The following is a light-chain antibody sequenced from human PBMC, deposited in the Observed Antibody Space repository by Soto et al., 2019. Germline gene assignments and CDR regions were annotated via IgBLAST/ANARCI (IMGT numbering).Light chain of an antibody. CDR2: EGS. CDR1: SSDVGSYNL. J-gene: IGLJ3*02. Sequence: QSVLTQPASVSGSPGQSITISCTGTSSDVGSYNLVSRYQQHPGKAPKLMIYEGSNRPSGVSNRFSGSKAGNTASLTISGLQAEDEADYYCCSYAGSSTWVFGGGTKLTVL. V-gene: IGLV2-23*01. CDR3: CSYAGSSTWV.